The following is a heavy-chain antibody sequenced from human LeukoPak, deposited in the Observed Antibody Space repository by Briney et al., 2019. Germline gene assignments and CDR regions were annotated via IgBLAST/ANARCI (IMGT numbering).Heavy chain of an antibody. CDR2: INPRTGYT. CDR3: AREAIKCSSSNCPSRYWFDP. Sequence: GASVKVSCKVFGYTFTDYYIYWERQAPGQGLEWMGIINPRTGYTDDAQKFRGRITMTSDTSTNTVYMELSSLISEDTAVYFCAREAIKCSSSNCPSRYWFDPWGQGTLVTVSS. CDR1: GYTFTDYY. V-gene: IGHV1-46*01. D-gene: IGHD2-2*01. J-gene: IGHJ5*02.